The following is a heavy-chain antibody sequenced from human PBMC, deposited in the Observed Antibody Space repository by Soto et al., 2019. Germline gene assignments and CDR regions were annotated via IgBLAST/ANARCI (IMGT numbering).Heavy chain of an antibody. CDR2: IDPKSGDT. CDR3: ARDYGKSGYDYFDH. D-gene: IGHD3-22*01. V-gene: IGHV1-2*02. J-gene: IGHJ5*02. CDR1: GYSFTCHY. Sequence: XSVKVSCKASGYSFTCHYLHWVRRAPGQGLEWMGWIDPKSGDTKYAPKFRDRVTMTSDTSISTAYMDLTNLRHDGTAVYYCARDYGKSGYDYFDHWGQGTLVTVSS.